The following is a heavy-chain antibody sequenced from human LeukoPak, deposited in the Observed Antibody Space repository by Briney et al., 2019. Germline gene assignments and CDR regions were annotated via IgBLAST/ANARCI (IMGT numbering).Heavy chain of an antibody. D-gene: IGHD4-17*01. CDR2: IIPIFGTA. CDR1: GGTFSSYA. V-gene: IGHV1-69*13. J-gene: IGHJ3*02. CDR3: ARDRRPTVTIITHGDAFDI. Sequence: SVKVSCKASGGTFSSYAISWVRQAPGQGLEWMGGIIPIFGTANYAQKFQGRVTITADESTSTAYMELGSLRSEDTAVYYCARDRRPTVTIITHGDAFDIWGQGTMVTVSS.